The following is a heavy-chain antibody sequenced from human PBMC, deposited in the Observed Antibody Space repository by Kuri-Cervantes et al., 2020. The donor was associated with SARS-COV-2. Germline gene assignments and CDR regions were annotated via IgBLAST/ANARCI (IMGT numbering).Heavy chain of an antibody. D-gene: IGHD3-9*01. Sequence: GESLKISCAASGFTFSSYAMSWVRQAPGKGLDWVSAISGSGGSTYYADSVKGRFTISRDNSKNTLYLQMNSLRAEDTAVYYCAKDNGYYDILTGGNWFDPWGQGTLVTVSS. V-gene: IGHV3-23*01. CDR2: ISGSGGST. CDR1: GFTFSSYA. J-gene: IGHJ5*02. CDR3: AKDNGYYDILTGGNWFDP.